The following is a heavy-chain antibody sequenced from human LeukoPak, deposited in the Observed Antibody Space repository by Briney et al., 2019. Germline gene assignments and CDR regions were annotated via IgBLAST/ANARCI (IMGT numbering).Heavy chain of an antibody. CDR1: GFTFSSYG. V-gene: IGHV3-30*18. D-gene: IGHD2-15*01. CDR3: AKDKDIVAVVAATGACDY. CDR2: ISYDGSNK. J-gene: IGHJ4*02. Sequence: AGGSLRLSCAASGFTFSSYGMHWVRQAPGKGLEWVAVISYDGSNKYYADSVKGRFTISRDNSKNTLYLQMNSLRAEDTAVYYCAKDKDIVAVVAATGACDYWGQGTLVTVSS.